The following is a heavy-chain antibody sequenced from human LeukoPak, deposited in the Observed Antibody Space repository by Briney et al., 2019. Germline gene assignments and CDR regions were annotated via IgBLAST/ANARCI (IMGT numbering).Heavy chain of an antibody. D-gene: IGHD3-22*01. Sequence: TSETLSLTCTVSGGSISTYYWSWIRQPPEKGLEWIGYVFYSGSTNYNPSLESRVTISLDTSKNQFSLKLSSVTAADTAVYYCARDPCYYDSSGYYYAFDYWGQGTLVTVSS. J-gene: IGHJ4*02. CDR1: GGSISTYY. CDR3: ARDPCYYDSSGYYYAFDY. V-gene: IGHV4-59*01. CDR2: VFYSGST.